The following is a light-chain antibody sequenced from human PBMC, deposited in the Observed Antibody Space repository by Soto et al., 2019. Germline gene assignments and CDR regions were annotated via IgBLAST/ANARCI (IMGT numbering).Light chain of an antibody. V-gene: IGKV3-20*01. CDR2: AAS. J-gene: IGKJ1*01. CDR1: QSVSNDY. Sequence: EMVLTQSPGTLSLSPGDRATLSCRASQSVSNDYLAWYQQKPGQAPRLLIYAASSRATGIPDRFSGGGSGTDFTLTISRLEPEDFAVYYCQQCGSSPWTFGQGTKVDIK. CDR3: QQCGSSPWT.